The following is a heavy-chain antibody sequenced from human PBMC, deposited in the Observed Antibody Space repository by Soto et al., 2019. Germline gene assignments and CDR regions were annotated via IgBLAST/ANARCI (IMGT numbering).Heavy chain of an antibody. CDR3: AKDLQPHVDYDSSGLDY. D-gene: IGHD3-22*01. CDR2: ISYDGSNK. J-gene: IGHJ4*02. V-gene: IGHV3-30*18. CDR1: GFTFSSYV. Sequence: GSLRLSCAASGFTFSSYVMHWVRQAPGKGLEWVAVISYDGSNKYYADSVRGRFTISGDNSKNTLYLQMNSLRAEDTAVYYCAKDLQPHVDYDSSGLDYWGQGTLVTVSS.